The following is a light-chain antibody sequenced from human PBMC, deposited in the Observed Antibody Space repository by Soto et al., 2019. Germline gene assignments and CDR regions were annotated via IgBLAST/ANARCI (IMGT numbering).Light chain of an antibody. CDR3: QQRSNWPPLT. V-gene: IGKV3-11*01. Sequence: EIVLTQSPATLSLSPGERATLSCRASQSVSSYLAWYQQKPGQAPRLLIYVASNRTTGIPARFSGSGSGTDFTLTISSLEPEDFAVYYCQQRSNWPPLTFGGVTKVEIK. CDR1: QSVSSY. J-gene: IGKJ4*01. CDR2: VAS.